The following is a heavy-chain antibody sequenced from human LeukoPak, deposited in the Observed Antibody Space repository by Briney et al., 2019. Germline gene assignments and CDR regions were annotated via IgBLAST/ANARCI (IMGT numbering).Heavy chain of an antibody. CDR1: GFTFNTYS. Sequence: GGSLRLSCVASGFTFNTYSMHWIRQAPDKGLEWVALVSFDGDEKYYADSVKGRFTISRDNSKNTLYLQMNSLRAEDTAVYYCARGFSSGYSFDYWGQGTLVTVSS. J-gene: IGHJ4*02. D-gene: IGHD3-22*01. CDR3: ARGFSSGYSFDY. V-gene: IGHV3-30-3*01. CDR2: VSFDGDEK.